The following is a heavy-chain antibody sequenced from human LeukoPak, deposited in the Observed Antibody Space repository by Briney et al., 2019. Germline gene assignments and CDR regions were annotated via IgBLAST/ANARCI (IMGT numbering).Heavy chain of an antibody. CDR1: GFTVSSND. V-gene: IGHV3-53*01. J-gene: IGHJ4*02. CDR2: IYKSGNT. D-gene: IGHD6-19*01. CDR3: ARYTSGSYFDS. Sequence: HAGGSLRVSCAASGFTVSSNDMTWVRQAPGKGLEWVSVIYKSGNTFYSDSVKGRFTISRDNSKNTVYLQMDSLRAEDTAVYYCARYTSGSYFDSWGQGTLVTVSS.